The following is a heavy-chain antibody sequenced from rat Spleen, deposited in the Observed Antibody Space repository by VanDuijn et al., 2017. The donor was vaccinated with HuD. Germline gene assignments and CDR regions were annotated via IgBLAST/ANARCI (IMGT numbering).Heavy chain of an antibody. J-gene: IGHJ3*01. V-gene: IGHV5-25*01. Sequence: EVQLVVSGGGLVQPGRSLKLSCVASGFTFSNFDMAWVRQAPTKGLEWVASISPSGVTYYRDSVKGRFTVSRENAKSTLYLLMDSLRSEDTATYFCVRQDTSGYSNWFAYWGQGTLVTVSS. CDR1: GFTFSNFD. CDR3: VRQDTSGYSNWFAY. CDR2: ISPSGVT. D-gene: IGHD4-3*01.